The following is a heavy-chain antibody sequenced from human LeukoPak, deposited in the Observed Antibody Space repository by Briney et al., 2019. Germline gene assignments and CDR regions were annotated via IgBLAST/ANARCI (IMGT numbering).Heavy chain of an antibody. D-gene: IGHD2-2*01. CDR2: IIPILGIA. CDR3: AGGSTAHAFDI. Sequence: ASVKVSCKASGGTFSSYAISWVRQAPGQGLEWMGRIIPILGIANYAQKFQGRVTITADKSTSTAYMELSSLRSDDTAVYYCAGGSTAHAFDIWGQGTMVTVSS. J-gene: IGHJ3*02. CDR1: GGTFSSYA. V-gene: IGHV1-69*04.